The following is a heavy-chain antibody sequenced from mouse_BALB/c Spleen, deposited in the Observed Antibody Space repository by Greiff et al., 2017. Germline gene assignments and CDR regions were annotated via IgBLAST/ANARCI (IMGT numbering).Heavy chain of an antibody. J-gene: IGHJ3*01. V-gene: IGHV14-1*02. CDR2: IDTENGNT. CDR3: AGPSMITTGAWFAY. D-gene: IGHD2-4*01. Sequence: VQLQQSGAELVRPGASVKLSCTASGFTFSDYYMYWVKQRPEQGLEWIASIDTENGNTKYDPKFQGMASITADTSSNTAYLQLSSLTSEDTAVYYCAGPSMITTGAWFAYWGQGTLVTVSA. CDR1: GFTFSDYY.